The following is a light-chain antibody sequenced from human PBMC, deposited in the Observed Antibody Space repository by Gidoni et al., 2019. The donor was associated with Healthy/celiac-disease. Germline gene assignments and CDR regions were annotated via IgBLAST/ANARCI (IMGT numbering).Light chain of an antibody. J-gene: IGKJ1*01. V-gene: IGKV1-5*01. CDR3: QQYFFSWT. CDR2: DAS. Sequence: DIQMTQSPSTLSASVGDRVTITCRASQSISSWLAWYQQKPGKAPKLLIYDASSLESGVPSRFSGSGSGTEFTLTISSLQPDDFATYYCQQYFFSWTFGQGTKVEIK. CDR1: QSISSW.